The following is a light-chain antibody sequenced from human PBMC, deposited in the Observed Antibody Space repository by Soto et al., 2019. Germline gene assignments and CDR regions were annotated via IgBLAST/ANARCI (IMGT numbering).Light chain of an antibody. CDR3: AAWDDSLNGPVV. Sequence: SVLTQPPSASGTPGQRVTISCSGSSSNIGSNTVNWYQQLPGTAPKLLIYSNNQRPSGVPDRFSGSKSGTSASLAISGLQSEDEADYYCAAWDDSLNGPVVFGGGTKLTVL. CDR2: SNN. J-gene: IGLJ2*01. CDR1: SSNIGSNT. V-gene: IGLV1-44*01.